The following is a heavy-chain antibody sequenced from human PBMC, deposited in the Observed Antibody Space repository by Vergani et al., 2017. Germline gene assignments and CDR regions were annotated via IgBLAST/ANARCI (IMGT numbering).Heavy chain of an antibody. D-gene: IGHD3-10*01. Sequence: EVQLVESGGGLVQPGGSLRLSCAASGFTFSSYWMSWVRKAPGKGREWVANIKQEGSENYYVDSVKGRFTISRDNAKNSLYLQMNSLSAEDTAVYYCASGYGSGSAVDYWGQGTLVTVSS. J-gene: IGHJ4*02. V-gene: IGHV3-7*03. CDR1: GFTFSSYW. CDR3: ASGYGSGSAVDY. CDR2: IKQEGSEN.